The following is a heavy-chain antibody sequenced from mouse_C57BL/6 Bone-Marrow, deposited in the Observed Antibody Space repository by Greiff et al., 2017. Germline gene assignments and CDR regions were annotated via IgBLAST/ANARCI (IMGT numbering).Heavy chain of an antibody. V-gene: IGHV1-64*01. CDR1: GYTFTSYW. CDR2: IHPNSGST. J-gene: IGHJ2*01. CDR3: ARCGYYYGSFDY. D-gene: IGHD1-1*01. Sequence: VQLQQPGAELVKPGASVKLSCKASGYTFTSYWMHWVKQRPGQGLEWIGMIHPNSGSTNYNEKFKSKATLTVDKSSSTAYMQLSSLTSEDSAVYYSARCGYYYGSFDYWGQDTTLTVSS.